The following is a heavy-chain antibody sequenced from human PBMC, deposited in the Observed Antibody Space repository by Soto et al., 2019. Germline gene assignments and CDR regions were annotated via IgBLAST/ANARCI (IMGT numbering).Heavy chain of an antibody. Sequence: GGSLRLSCAASGFTFSSYAMSWVRQAPGKGLEWVSAISGSGGSTYYADSVKGRFTISRANSKNTLYLQMNSLRAEDTAVYYCANDFTPTYDSSGYFGSTKKIQDYYFDYWGQGTLVTVSS. CDR3: ANDFTPTYDSSGYFGSTKKIQDYYFDY. D-gene: IGHD3-22*01. CDR2: ISGSGGST. CDR1: GFTFSSYA. V-gene: IGHV3-23*01. J-gene: IGHJ4*02.